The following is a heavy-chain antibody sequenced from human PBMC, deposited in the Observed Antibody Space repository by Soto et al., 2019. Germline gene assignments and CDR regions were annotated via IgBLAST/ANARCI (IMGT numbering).Heavy chain of an antibody. D-gene: IGHD3-22*01. Sequence: SVKVSCKASEDTFRNYAISWVRQAPGQGLEWMGGITPIFGTANYAQKFQGRVTITADTSANTVYLELSSLRSEDTAVYYCASNKYDSSAYYYWYLGLWGRGTLVTVYS. J-gene: IGHJ2*01. CDR2: ITPIFGTA. CDR3: ASNKYDSSAYYYWYLGL. CDR1: EDTFRNYA. V-gene: IGHV1-69*06.